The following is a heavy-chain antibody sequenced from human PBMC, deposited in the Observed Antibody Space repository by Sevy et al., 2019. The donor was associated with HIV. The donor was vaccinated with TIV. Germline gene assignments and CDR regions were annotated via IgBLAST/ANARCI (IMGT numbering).Heavy chain of an antibody. Sequence: GGSLRLSCAASGFSFSNYAMSWVRQAPGKGLEWVSTLIGGGSRTYYADSVTGRLPISRDNSRNTLYLQMNSLRAEDRAVYYCAKRRVQSGLSGGGANYGWDVCGQGTTVTVSS. J-gene: IGHJ6*02. D-gene: IGHD2-8*02. CDR2: LIGGGSRT. V-gene: IGHV3-23*01. CDR1: GFSFSNYA. CDR3: AKRRVQSGLSGGGANYGWDV.